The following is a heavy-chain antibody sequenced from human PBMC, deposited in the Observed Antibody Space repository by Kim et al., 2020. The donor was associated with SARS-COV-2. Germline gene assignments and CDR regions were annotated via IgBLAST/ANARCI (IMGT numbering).Heavy chain of an antibody. V-gene: IGHV3-7*01. CDR1: GFTFSSYW. J-gene: IGHJ6*02. D-gene: IGHD2-2*01. CDR2: IKQDGSEK. Sequence: GGSLRLSCAASGFTFSSYWMSWVRQAPGKGLEWVANIKQDGSEKYYVDSVKGRFTISRDNAKNSLYLQMNSLRAEDTAVYYCARDGIVVVPAAYQASYYYYGMDVWGQGTTVTVSS. CDR3: ARDGIVVVPAAYQASYYYYGMDV.